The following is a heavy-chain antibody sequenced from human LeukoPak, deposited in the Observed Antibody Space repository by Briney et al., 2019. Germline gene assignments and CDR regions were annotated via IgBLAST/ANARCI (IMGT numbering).Heavy chain of an antibody. D-gene: IGHD6-6*01. CDR3: AREARSHPLYYYYYMDV. CDR2: MNPNSGNT. Sequence: ASVKVSCKASGYTFTSYDINWVRQATGQGLEWMGWMNPNSGNTGYAQKFQGRVTMTRNTSISTAYMELSSLRSEDTAVYYCAREARSHPLYYYYYMDVWGKGTTVTVSS. CDR1: GYTFTSYD. V-gene: IGHV1-8*01. J-gene: IGHJ6*03.